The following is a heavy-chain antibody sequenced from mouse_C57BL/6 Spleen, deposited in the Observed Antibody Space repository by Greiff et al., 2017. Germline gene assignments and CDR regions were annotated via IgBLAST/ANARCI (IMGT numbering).Heavy chain of an antibody. V-gene: IGHV1-82*01. CDR3: ARADYYDGSSPAWFAY. J-gene: IGHJ3*01. Sequence: VQLQESGPELVKPGASVKISCKASGYAFSSSWMNWVKQRPGKGLEWIGRIYPGDGDTNYNGKFKGKAKLTADKSSSTAYMQLSSLTSEDSAVYFCARADYYDGSSPAWFAYWGQGTLVTVSA. D-gene: IGHD1-1*01. CDR2: IYPGDGDT. CDR1: GYAFSSSW.